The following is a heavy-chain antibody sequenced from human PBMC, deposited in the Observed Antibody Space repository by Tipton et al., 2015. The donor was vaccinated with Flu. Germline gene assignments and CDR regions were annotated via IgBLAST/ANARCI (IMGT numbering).Heavy chain of an antibody. D-gene: IGHD6-13*01. J-gene: IGHJ2*01. CDR1: GGSISSYY. CDR3: ARDSSSYWYFDL. CDR2: IYSSGST. V-gene: IGHV4-4*07. Sequence: TPSLTCTVSGGSISSYYWSWIRQPAGKGLEWIGRIYSSGSTNYKPSLKSRVTMSVDTSKKQFSLKLSSVTAADTAVYYCARDSSSYWYFDLWGRGTLVTVSS.